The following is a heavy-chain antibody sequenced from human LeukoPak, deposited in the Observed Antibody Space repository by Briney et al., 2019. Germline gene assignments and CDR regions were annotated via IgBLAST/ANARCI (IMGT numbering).Heavy chain of an antibody. CDR3: ARRTGGAPYYSASGSSDAFDI. Sequence: PSETLSLTCTVSGGSINGYYWSWIRQPPGKGLEWIAYIFYSGSTNHNPSLESRVTISIDTSNNQFSLRLSSVTAADTAVYYCARRTGGAPYYSASGSSDAFDIWGQGTMVTVSS. CDR2: IFYSGST. J-gene: IGHJ3*02. CDR1: GGSINGYY. V-gene: IGHV4-59*08. D-gene: IGHD3-10*01.